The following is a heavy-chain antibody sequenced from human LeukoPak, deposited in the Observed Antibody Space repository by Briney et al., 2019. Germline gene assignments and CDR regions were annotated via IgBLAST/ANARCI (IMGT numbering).Heavy chain of an antibody. Sequence: SQTLSLTCAVSGGSISSGGYSWSWIRQPPGKGLEWIGYIYHSGSTYYNPSLKSRVTISVDRSKNQFSLKLSSVTAADTAVYYCARGGYYYDSSGTLFKVRMSYYFDYWGQGTLVTVSS. V-gene: IGHV4-30-2*01. CDR1: GGSISSGGYS. CDR3: ARGGYYYDSSGTLFKVRMSYYFDY. J-gene: IGHJ4*02. D-gene: IGHD3-22*01. CDR2: IYHSGST.